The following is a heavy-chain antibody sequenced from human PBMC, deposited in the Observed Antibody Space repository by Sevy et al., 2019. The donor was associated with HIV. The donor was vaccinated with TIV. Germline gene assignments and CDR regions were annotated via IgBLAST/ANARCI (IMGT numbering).Heavy chain of an antibody. V-gene: IGHV5-51*01. Sequence: GESLKISCKGSGYSFTSYWIGWVRQMPGKGLEWMGIIYPGDSETRYSPSFQGQVTISADKSISTAYRQWSSLQASDTAMYYCARCASGQQLATSGVDYWGQGTLVTVSS. CDR1: GYSFTSYW. CDR2: IYPGDSET. J-gene: IGHJ4*02. CDR3: ARCASGQQLATSGVDY. D-gene: IGHD6-13*01.